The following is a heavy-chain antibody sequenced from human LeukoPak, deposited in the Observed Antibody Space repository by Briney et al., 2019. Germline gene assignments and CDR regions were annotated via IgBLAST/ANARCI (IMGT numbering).Heavy chain of an antibody. CDR3: ARGPTLSENGYFDY. D-gene: IGHD2-8*01. CDR1: GGSFRAYY. Sequence: PSETLSLTCAVYGGSFRAYYWSWIRQSPGKGLEWIAEINHRGDTNYNPSVKSRVSISVDTSKNQFSLKVTSLTAADTAVYYCARGPTLSENGYFDYWGQGTLVTVSS. V-gene: IGHV4-34*01. J-gene: IGHJ4*03. CDR2: INHRGDT.